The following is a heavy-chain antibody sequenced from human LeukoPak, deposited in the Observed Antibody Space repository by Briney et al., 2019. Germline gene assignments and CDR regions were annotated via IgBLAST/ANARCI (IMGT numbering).Heavy chain of an antibody. J-gene: IGHJ3*02. D-gene: IGHD1-1*01. V-gene: IGHV4-59*08. Sequence: ETSETLSLTCTVSGGSISSYYWSWIRQPPGKGLEWIGFIYHSGSTNYSPSLKSRVTISVDTSKNQFSLKLTSVTAADTAVYYCARHGNGAFDIWGQGTMVTVSS. CDR2: IYHSGST. CDR1: GGSISSYY. CDR3: ARHGNGAFDI.